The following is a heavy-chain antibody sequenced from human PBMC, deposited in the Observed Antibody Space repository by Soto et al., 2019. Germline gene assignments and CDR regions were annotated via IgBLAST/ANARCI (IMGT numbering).Heavy chain of an antibody. D-gene: IGHD2-8*01. J-gene: IGHJ6*02. CDR2: IYRSGSA. Sequence: QVQLQESGPGLVKPSGTLSLTCAVSGGSITSNNWWSWVRQPPGKGLEWIGEIYRSGSANYNPSLKSRVTLSVDESKNHLSLKLISVTAADTAVYYCARIRNAEQRTDAWGQGTTVTVSS. V-gene: IGHV4-4*02. CDR1: GGSITSNNW. CDR3: ARIRNAEQRTDA.